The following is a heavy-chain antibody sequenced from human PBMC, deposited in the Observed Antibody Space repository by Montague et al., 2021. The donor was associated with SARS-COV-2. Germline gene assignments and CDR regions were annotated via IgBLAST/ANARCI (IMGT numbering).Heavy chain of an antibody. J-gene: IGHJ4*02. CDR1: GGSVRSGSYY. D-gene: IGHD2-2*01. Sequence: SETLSLTCSVSGGSVRSGSYYWSWIRQPPGKGLQWIGNVLYTGVTSFNPSLKSRLTMSVDSSKNEFSLSLNSVTAADTAVYFCARQLPSYCSTNKCYPYYFDVWGQGALVTVSS. CDR3: ARQLPSYCSTNKCYPYYFDV. V-gene: IGHV4-39*01. CDR2: VLYTGVT.